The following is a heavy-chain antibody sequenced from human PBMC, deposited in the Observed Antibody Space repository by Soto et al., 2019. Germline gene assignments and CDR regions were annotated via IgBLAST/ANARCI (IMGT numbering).Heavy chain of an antibody. CDR1: GGAFSGYY. J-gene: IGHJ4*02. V-gene: IGHV4-34*01. Sequence: QVHLQQCGAGLLKPWETLSLTCAVNGGAFSGYYWTWIRQSPVKGLQWIGAINHSVTVDYKPSLTSRVTVSIGPSQEQISLTLTPVTAADTAVYYCARASAATVRGSIGGFDYWGQGTVVSVPS. CDR3: ARASAATVRGSIGGFDY. CDR2: INHSVTV. D-gene: IGHD3-10*01.